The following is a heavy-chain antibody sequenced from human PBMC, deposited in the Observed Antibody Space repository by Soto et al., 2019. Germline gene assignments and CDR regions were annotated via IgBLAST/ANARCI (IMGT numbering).Heavy chain of an antibody. V-gene: IGHV1-2*04. CDR1: GYTFTGYY. CDR2: INPNSGGT. CDR3: ARGGLVVVPAAPFDY. D-gene: IGHD2-2*01. Sequence: ASVKVSCKASGYTFTGYYMHWVRQAPGQGLEWMGWINPNSGGTNYAQKFQGWVTMTRDTSISTAYMELSRLRSDDTAVYYCARGGLVVVPAAPFDYWGQGTLVTVSS. J-gene: IGHJ4*02.